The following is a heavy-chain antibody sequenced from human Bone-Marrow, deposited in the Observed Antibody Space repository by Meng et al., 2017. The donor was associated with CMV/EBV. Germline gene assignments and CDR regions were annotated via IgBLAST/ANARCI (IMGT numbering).Heavy chain of an antibody. CDR2: IRYDGSNK. V-gene: IGHV3-30*02. CDR1: GFTFSSYG. J-gene: IGHJ6*02. Sequence: GGSLRLSCAASGFTFSSYGMHWVRQAPGKGLEWVAFIRYDGSNKYYADSVKGRFTISRDNSKNTLYLQMNSLRAEDTAVYYCAKDLAYSYVIHYYYYGMDVWAQGTTVTVSS. CDR3: AKDLAYSYVIHYYYYGMDV. D-gene: IGHD5-18*01.